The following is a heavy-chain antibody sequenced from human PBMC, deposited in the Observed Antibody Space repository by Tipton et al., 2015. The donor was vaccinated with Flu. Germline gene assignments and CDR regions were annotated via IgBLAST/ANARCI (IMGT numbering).Heavy chain of an antibody. CDR1: GYTFTSYG. CDR2: ISAYNGNT. D-gene: IGHD2-21*02. CDR3: ARGFLLFGSRSYYYGMDV. V-gene: IGHV1-18*01. Sequence: QLVQSGAEVKKPGASVKVSCKASGYTFTSYGISWVRQAPGQGLEWMGWISAYNGNTNYAQKLQGRVTMTTDTSTSTAYMELRSLSSGDTAVYYCARGFLLFGSRSYYYGMDVWGQGTTVTVSS. J-gene: IGHJ6*02.